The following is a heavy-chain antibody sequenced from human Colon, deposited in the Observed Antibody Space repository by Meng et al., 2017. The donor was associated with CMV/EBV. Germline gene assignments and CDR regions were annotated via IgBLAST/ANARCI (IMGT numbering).Heavy chain of an antibody. CDR1: GFTFSSYA. J-gene: IGHJ4*02. V-gene: IGHV3-30-3*01. CDR2: ISNDATIK. D-gene: IGHD3-16*01. CDR3: VRGRYYGVTFGTAPFFDY. Sequence: GGSLRLSCAASGFTFSSYAMHWVRQAPGKGLEWVALISNDATIKYFADSVKGRFTISRDNSNNTVFLHMSSLRPGDTAVYYCVRGRYYGVTFGTAPFFDYWGQGTLVTVSS.